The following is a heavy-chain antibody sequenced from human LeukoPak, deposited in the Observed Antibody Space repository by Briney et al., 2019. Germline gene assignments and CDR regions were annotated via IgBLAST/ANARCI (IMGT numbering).Heavy chain of an antibody. CDR1: GGSISTYY. D-gene: IGHD2-2*02. CDR3: ASVVGRYCSSSSCYIDY. V-gene: IGHV4-59*01. Sequence: SETLSLTCTVSGGSISTYYWSWIRQPPGKGLEWIGYIYDSGSTNYNPSLKSRVTISEDTSKRQFSLKLRSVTAADTAVYYGASVVGRYCSSSSCYIDYWGQGTLVTVSS. J-gene: IGHJ4*02. CDR2: IYDSGST.